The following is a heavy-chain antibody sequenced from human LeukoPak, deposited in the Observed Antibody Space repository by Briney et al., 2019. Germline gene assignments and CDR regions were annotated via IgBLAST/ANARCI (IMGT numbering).Heavy chain of an antibody. V-gene: IGHV3-30*02. D-gene: IGHD2-8*02. CDR2: IAHHGNNK. Sequence: GGSLRLSCGASGFTFSSSDMHWVRQGPGKGLEWVAYIAHHGNNKYYADSVKGRFTISRDNSKGSLYLQMNSLRADDTAVYYCAKDGSWSCTDWGQGTLVRVSS. CDR3: AKDGSWSCTD. J-gene: IGHJ4*02. CDR1: GFTFSSSD.